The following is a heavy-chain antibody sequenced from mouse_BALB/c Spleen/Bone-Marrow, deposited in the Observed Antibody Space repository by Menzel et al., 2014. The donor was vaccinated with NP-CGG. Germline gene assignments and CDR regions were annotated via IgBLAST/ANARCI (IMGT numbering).Heavy chain of an antibody. CDR1: GYTFTTYW. CDR3: SREPSNWGYY. V-gene: IGHV1-87*01. CDR2: IYPGEGDT. Sequence: QVQLKESGAELARPGASVKLSCKTSGYTFTTYWMQWVKQRPGQGLEWIGAIYPGEGDTRYTQKFKGRATLTADKSSSTAYMQLSNLTSEDSAVYYCSREPSNWGYYWGQGPTLTVSS. J-gene: IGHJ2*01.